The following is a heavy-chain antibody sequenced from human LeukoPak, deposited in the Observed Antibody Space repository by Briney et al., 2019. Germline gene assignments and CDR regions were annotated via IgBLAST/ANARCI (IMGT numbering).Heavy chain of an antibody. Sequence: GSLRLSCAASGFTFSSYAMSWVRQAPGKGLEWVSAISGSGGSTYYADSVKGRFTISRDNSKNTLYLQMNSLRAEDTAVYYCAKDLQDITGTTNWGQGTLVTVSS. CDR2: ISGSGGST. J-gene: IGHJ4*02. CDR1: GFTFSSYA. V-gene: IGHV3-23*01. D-gene: IGHD1-7*01. CDR3: AKDLQDITGTTN.